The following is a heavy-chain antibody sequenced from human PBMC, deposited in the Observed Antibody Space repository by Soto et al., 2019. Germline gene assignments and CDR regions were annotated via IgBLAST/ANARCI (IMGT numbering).Heavy chain of an antibody. D-gene: IGHD3-10*01. J-gene: IGHJ4*02. V-gene: IGHV3-23*01. CDR3: ATSLLCFDH. Sequence: GGSLRLSCAASGSISTTTPLSWVRQAPGKGLEWVSTISGRGTNTYYADSVKGRFIISRDNLKNTVNLQMNGLGVEDTAIYYCATSLLCFDHWGQGNRVPVSS. CDR2: ISGRGTNT. CDR1: GSISTTTP.